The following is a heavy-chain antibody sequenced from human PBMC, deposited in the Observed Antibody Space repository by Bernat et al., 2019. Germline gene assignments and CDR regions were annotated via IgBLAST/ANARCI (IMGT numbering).Heavy chain of an antibody. J-gene: IGHJ4*02. CDR3: AKEDKRIVLMVYATNPIDY. V-gene: IGHV3-23*01. CDR2: ISGSGGST. D-gene: IGHD2-8*01. Sequence: EVQLLESGGGLVQPGGSLRLSCAASGFTFSSYAMSWVRQAPGKGLEWVSAISGSGGSTYYADSVKGRFTISRDNSKNTLYLQMNSLRAEDTAVYYCAKEDKRIVLMVYATNPIDYWGQGTRVTVSS. CDR1: GFTFSSYA.